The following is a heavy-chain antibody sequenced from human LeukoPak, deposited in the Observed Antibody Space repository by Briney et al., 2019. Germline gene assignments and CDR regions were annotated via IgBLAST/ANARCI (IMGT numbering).Heavy chain of an antibody. V-gene: IGHV4-31*03. CDR1: GGSVSRGSHY. CDR3: ARTPVVFRNWFDP. CDR2: INYSGGT. J-gene: IGHJ5*02. D-gene: IGHD2-15*01. Sequence: SQTLSLTCTVSGGSVSRGSHYWGWIRQRPGLGLEWIGYINYSGGTHYNPSLEGRASISVDTSTNRFSLRLNSVTAADTAVYYCARTPVVFRNWFDPWGQGTLVTVSS.